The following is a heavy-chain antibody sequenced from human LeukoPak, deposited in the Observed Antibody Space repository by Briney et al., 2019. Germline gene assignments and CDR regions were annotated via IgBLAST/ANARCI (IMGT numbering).Heavy chain of an antibody. Sequence: SQTLSLTCAISGVSVSSNSAAWNWIRQSPSRGLEWLGRTYYRSKWYNDYAVSVKSRITINPDTSKNQFSLQLNSVTPEDTAVYYCASSVAALRRDYYYGMDVWGQGTTVTVSS. CDR2: TYYRSKWYN. V-gene: IGHV6-1*01. D-gene: IGHD6-19*01. CDR1: GVSVSSNSAA. J-gene: IGHJ6*02. CDR3: ASSVAALRRDYYYGMDV.